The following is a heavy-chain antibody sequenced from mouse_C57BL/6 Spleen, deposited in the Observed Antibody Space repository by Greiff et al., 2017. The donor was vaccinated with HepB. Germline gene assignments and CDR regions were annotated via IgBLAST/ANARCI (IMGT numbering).Heavy chain of an antibody. J-gene: IGHJ3*01. CDR1: GYTFTSYW. CDR2: IDPSDSYT. CDR3: ARSGDRGGYDVAWFAY. D-gene: IGHD2-2*01. Sequence: QVQLQQPGAELVMPGASVKLSCKASGYTFTSYWMHWVKQRPGQGLEWIGEIDPSDSYTNYNQKFKGKSTLTVDKSSSTAYMQLSSLTSEDSAVYYCARSGDRGGYDVAWFAYWGQGTLVTVSA. V-gene: IGHV1-69*01.